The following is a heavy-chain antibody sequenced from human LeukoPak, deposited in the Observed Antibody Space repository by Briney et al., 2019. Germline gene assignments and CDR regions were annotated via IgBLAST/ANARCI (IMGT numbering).Heavy chain of an antibody. J-gene: IGHJ4*02. D-gene: IGHD6-6*01. CDR1: GFTFSSYW. V-gene: IGHV3-74*01. CDR3: ARSEYSSYFDY. Sequence: GGSLRLSCAASGFTFSSYWMHWVRQAPGKGLVWVSRINSDGSSTSYADSVKGRFTISRDNAKNSLYLQMNSLRAEDTAVYYCARSEYSSYFDYWGQGTLVTVSS. CDR2: INSDGSST.